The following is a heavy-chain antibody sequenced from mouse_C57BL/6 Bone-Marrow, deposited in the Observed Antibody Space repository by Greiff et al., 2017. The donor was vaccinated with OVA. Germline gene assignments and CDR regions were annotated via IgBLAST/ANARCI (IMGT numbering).Heavy chain of an antibody. J-gene: IGHJ3*01. V-gene: IGHV1-5*01. Sequence: EVKLQESGTVLARPGASVKMSCKTSGYTFTSYWMHWVKQRPGQGLEWIGAIYPGNSDTSYNQKFKGKAKLTAVTSASTAYMELSSLTNEDSAVYYCTREIYYGNYGDWFAYWGQGTLVTVSA. CDR2: IYPGNSDT. CDR1: GYTFTSYW. D-gene: IGHD2-1*01. CDR3: TREIYYGNYGDWFAY.